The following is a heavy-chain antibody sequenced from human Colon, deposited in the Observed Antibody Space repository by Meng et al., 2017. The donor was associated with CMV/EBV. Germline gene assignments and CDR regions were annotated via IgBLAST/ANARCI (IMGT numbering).Heavy chain of an antibody. CDR1: GFTFSDYY. D-gene: IGHD2-2*01. Sequence: SLKISCAASGFTFSDYYMSWIRQAPGKGLEWVAGIFWHSGTTGYGDSVRGRFTISRDKAKNYLYLQMNSLRADDTALYYCTKDTLPGGADYWGQGTLVTVSS. V-gene: IGHV3-9*01. J-gene: IGHJ4*02. CDR3: TKDTLPGGADY. CDR2: IFWHSGTT.